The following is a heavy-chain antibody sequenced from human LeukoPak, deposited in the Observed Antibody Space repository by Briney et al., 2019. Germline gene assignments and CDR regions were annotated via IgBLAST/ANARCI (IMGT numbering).Heavy chain of an antibody. CDR2: IYYSGST. D-gene: IGHD6-19*01. V-gene: IGHV4-39*01. J-gene: IGHJ4*02. CDR1: GFTFSSYA. CDR3: ARQVGQWLVGTGESYFDY. Sequence: GSLRLSCAASGFTFSSYAMSWVRQPPGKGLEWIGSIYYSGSTYYNPSLKSRVTLSVDTSKNQFSLKLSSVTAADTAVYYCARQVGQWLVGTGESYFDYWGQGTLVTVSS.